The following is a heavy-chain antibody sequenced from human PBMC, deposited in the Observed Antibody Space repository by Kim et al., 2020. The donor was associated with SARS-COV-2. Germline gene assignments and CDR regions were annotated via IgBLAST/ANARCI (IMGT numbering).Heavy chain of an antibody. Sequence: GGSLRLSCAASGFTFSDYAMAWVRQAPGTGLEWVAGLTGGGGATYYAHFVKGRFTISRDNSKNWLYLQMNSLGAEDTALYYCAKYTDFDEGAFDIWGQGTMVTVSS. CDR2: LTGGGGAT. V-gene: IGHV3-23*01. CDR3: AKYTDFDEGAFDI. D-gene: IGHD4-17*01. J-gene: IGHJ3*02. CDR1: GFTFSDYA.